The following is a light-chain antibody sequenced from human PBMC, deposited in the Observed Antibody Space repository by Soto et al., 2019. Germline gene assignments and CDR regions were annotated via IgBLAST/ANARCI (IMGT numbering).Light chain of an antibody. V-gene: IGLV1-40*01. J-gene: IGLJ2*01. Sequence: QSVLTQPPSVSGAPGQRVTISCTGSSSNIGAGYDVHWYQQLPGTAPKLLIYGNSNRPSGVPDRFSGSKSATSASLAITGLQAEDEADYYCQSYDSSLRGSVFGGGTKVTVL. CDR2: GNS. CDR1: SSNIGAGYD. CDR3: QSYDSSLRGSV.